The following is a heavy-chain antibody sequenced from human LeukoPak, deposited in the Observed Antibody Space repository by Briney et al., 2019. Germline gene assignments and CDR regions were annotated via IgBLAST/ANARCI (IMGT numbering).Heavy chain of an antibody. CDR3: VRRIVGAIRPFDY. CDR1: GGSISSGDYY. D-gene: IGHD1-26*01. CDR2: MYYSGST. V-gene: IGHV4-30-4*01. J-gene: IGHJ4*02. Sequence: SETLSLTCTVSGGSISSGDYYWSWLRQPPGKGLEWIGYMYYSGSTYYNPSLKSRVTISVDTSKNQFSLKLRSATAADTAVYYCVRRIVGAIRPFDYWGQGTLVTVSS.